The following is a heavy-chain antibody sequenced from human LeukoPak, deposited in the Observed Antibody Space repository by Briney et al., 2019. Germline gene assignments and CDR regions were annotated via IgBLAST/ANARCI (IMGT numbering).Heavy chain of an antibody. J-gene: IGHJ5*02. Sequence: ASVTVSCKASGYTFTINYMHWVRQAPGQGVEWMGIINPSGGYTRYAQKFQGRLTMTRDTSTSTVYMELSSLRSEDTAVYYCARGGGYLDHGWFVPWGQGALLTVSS. D-gene: IGHD1-1*01. CDR2: INPSGGYT. V-gene: IGHV1-46*01. CDR1: GYTFTINY. CDR3: ARGGGYLDHGWFVP.